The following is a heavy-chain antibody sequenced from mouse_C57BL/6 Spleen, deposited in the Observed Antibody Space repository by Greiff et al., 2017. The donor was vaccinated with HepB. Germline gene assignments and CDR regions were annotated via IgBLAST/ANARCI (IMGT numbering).Heavy chain of an antibody. V-gene: IGHV1-53*01. CDR2: INPSNGGT. CDR3: ARSIYDGYYPFAY. Sequence: QVQLKQPGTELVKPGASVKLSCKASGYTFTSYWMHWVKQRPGQGLEWIGNINPSNGGTNYNEKFKSKATLTVDKSSSTAYMQLSSLTSEDSAVYYCARSIYDGYYPFAYWGQGTLVTVSA. D-gene: IGHD2-3*01. J-gene: IGHJ3*01. CDR1: GYTFTSYW.